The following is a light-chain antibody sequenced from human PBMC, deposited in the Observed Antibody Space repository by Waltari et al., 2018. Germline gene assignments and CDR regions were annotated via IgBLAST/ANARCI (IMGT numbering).Light chain of an antibody. V-gene: IGKV1D-8*01. J-gene: IGKJ1*01. CDR1: QDVKNY. Sequence: VIWVTQSPSLLTASTGETVTITCRTSQDVKNYFAWYQQKPGKAPELLIYTATFLQTGVPSRFSGSGSGTDVTLTISSLQSEDFATYFCQQNYAFPRTFGQGTKVEVK. CDR3: QQNYAFPRT. CDR2: TAT.